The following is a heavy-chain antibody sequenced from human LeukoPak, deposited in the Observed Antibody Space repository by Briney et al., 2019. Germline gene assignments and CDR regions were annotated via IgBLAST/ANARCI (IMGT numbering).Heavy chain of an antibody. V-gene: IGHV1-69*01. Sequence: SVKVSFKCSGGTFRSFAINWVRQAPGKGLEWMGGGIPIINTRKYSQRFQGRVSITADESTRTGYMEVSSLRSEDTAVYYCAIFPGTYGDNDNDFWGQGNLVPVSS. CDR1: GGTFRSFA. CDR3: AIFPGTYGDNDNDF. J-gene: IGHJ4*02. D-gene: IGHD4-17*01. CDR2: GIPIINTR.